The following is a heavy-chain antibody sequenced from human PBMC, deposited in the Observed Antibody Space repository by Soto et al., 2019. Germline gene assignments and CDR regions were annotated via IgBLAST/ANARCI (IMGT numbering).Heavy chain of an antibody. CDR2: VYDSGST. D-gene: IGHD1-1*01. V-gene: IGHV4-39*01. CDR3: ARLTTKVLGTAFDY. J-gene: IGHJ4*02. Sequence: SETLSLTCTVSGDSISSSGYYWGWIRQPPGKGLEWIGNVYDSGSTYYSASLKSRVSISVDAPKNQYSLNLSSVTAADTAVYYCARLTTKVLGTAFDYWGQGTLVTVSS. CDR1: GDSISSSGYY.